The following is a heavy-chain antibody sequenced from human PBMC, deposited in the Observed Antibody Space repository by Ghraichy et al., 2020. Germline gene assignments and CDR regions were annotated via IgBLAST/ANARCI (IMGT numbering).Heavy chain of an antibody. CDR2: IDPSGGST. Sequence: ASVKVSCKASGYTFTSYYIHWVRQAPGQGLEWMAMIDPSGGSTRYAQKFQGRVTMTTDTSTSTVYMELSTLRSEDTAVYYCARDLAAVGFTEYFDYWGQGTLVTVSS. J-gene: IGHJ4*02. D-gene: IGHD6-13*01. CDR3: ARDLAAVGFTEYFDY. CDR1: GYTFTSYY. V-gene: IGHV1-46*01.